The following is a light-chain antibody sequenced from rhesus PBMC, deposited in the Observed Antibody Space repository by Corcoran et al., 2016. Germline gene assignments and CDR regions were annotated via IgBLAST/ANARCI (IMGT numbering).Light chain of an antibody. CDR1: QAISYL. J-gene: IGKJ2*01. CDR3: RKYFTKPYI. CDR2: KAS. Sequence: IQLTQSPSSLSASVGDTFTITCRASQAISYLLAWYQQKPGKAPELLIFKASSVQSGVPSRFSGSGSGTDFALTISSLQSEEFATYYCRKYFTKPYIFGRGTKVEI. V-gene: IGKV1-22*01.